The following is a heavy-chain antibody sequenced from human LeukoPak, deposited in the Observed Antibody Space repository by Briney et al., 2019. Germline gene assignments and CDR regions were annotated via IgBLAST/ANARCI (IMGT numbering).Heavy chain of an antibody. Sequence: GGSLRLSCAASGIPVSCNHMSGVRQAPGKGLEWVSVIFSDDRTYYADSVKGRFTVSRDNPKNTLYLQMNSLRDEHTALYYCARILTSFTVPDNWGQETLVTVSS. V-gene: IGHV3-66*01. J-gene: IGHJ4*02. D-gene: IGHD1-14*01. CDR3: ARILTSFTVPDN. CDR1: GIPVSCNH. CDR2: IFSDDRT.